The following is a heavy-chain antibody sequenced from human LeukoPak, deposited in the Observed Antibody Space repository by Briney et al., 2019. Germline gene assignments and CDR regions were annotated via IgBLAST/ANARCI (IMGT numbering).Heavy chain of an antibody. Sequence: GGSLRLPCTASGFTFGDYAMSWVRQAPGKGLEWVGFIRSKAYGGTTEYAASVKGRFTISRDDSKSIAYLQMNSLKTEDTAVYYCTGDKTVSGIAAAGRWGGGPAFDIWGQGTTVTVSS. D-gene: IGHD6-13*01. CDR2: IRSKAYGGTT. CDR3: TGDKTVSGIAAAGRWGGGPAFDI. J-gene: IGHJ3*02. V-gene: IGHV3-49*04. CDR1: GFTFGDYA.